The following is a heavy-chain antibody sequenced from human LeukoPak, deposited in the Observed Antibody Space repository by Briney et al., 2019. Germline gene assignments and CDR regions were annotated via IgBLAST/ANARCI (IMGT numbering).Heavy chain of an antibody. J-gene: IGHJ4*02. D-gene: IGHD6-6*01. V-gene: IGHV4-34*01. CDR3: ARVGEVSSSSFFDY. CDR1: GGSFSGYC. CDR2: INHSGST. Sequence: PSETLSLTCAVYGGSFSGYCWSWIRQPPGKGLEWIGEINHSGSTNYNPSLKSRVTISVDTSKNQFSLKLSSVTAADTAVYYCARVGEVSSSSFFDYWGQGTLVTVSS.